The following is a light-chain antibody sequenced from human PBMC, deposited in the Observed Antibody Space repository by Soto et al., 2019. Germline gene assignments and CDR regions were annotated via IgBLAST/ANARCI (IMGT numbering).Light chain of an antibody. CDR2: DVN. J-gene: IGLJ2*01. CDR1: NSDVGAYNY. V-gene: IGLV2-14*01. CDR3: SSYTSSAILI. Sequence: HSVLTQPASVSGSPGQSITISRSGTNSDVGAYNYVSWYQQYPGKAPKLMIYDVNNRPSGVSNRFSGSKSGNTASLTISGLQAEDEADYYCSSYTSSAILIFGGGTNVTVL.